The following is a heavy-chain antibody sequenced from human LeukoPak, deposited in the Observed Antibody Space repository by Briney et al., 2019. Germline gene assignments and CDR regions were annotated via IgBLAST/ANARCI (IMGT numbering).Heavy chain of an antibody. D-gene: IGHD3/OR15-3a*01. Sequence: GGSLRLSCAASGLTFSSYAMRWVRQAPGKGLEWVSAIGGSGAVIYYADSVKGRFTISRDNSKNTLSLQMNSLRDEDTAVYYCAKGTDYYFDYWGQGTLVTVSS. J-gene: IGHJ4*02. V-gene: IGHV3-23*01. CDR2: IGGSGAVI. CDR1: GLTFSSYA. CDR3: AKGTDYYFDY.